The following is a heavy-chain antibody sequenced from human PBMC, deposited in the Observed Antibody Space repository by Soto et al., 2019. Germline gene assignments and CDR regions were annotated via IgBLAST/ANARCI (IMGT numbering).Heavy chain of an antibody. CDR1: GGSISSYY. D-gene: IGHD6-13*01. CDR2: IYTSGST. CDR3: ARSYSSSWYPPAIDY. Sequence: LSLTCTVSGGSISSYYWSWIRQPAGKGLEWIGRIYTSGSTNYNPSLKSRVTMSVDTSKNQFSLKLSSVTAADTAVYYCARSYSSSWYPPAIDYWGQGTLVTVSS. V-gene: IGHV4-4*07. J-gene: IGHJ4*02.